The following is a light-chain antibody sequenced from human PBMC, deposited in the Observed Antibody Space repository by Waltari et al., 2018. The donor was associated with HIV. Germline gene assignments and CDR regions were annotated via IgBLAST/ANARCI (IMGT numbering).Light chain of an antibody. V-gene: IGLV2-8*01. J-gene: IGLJ2*01. Sequence: QSALTQPPSASGSPGQSVTHSCTGTSRDVVGYNHVSWYHQHPGKATKLMIYGVNKRPSGVPDRFSGSKSGNTASLTVSGLQGEDEAEYYCSSYGGSNNVVFGGGTKLTVL. CDR2: GVN. CDR1: SRDVVGYNH. CDR3: SSYGGSNNVV.